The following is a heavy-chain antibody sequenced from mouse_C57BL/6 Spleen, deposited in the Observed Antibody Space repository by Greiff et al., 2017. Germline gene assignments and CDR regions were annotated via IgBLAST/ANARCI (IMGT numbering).Heavy chain of an antibody. CDR2: IDPETGGT. Sequence: VHLVESGAELVRPGASVTLSCKASGYTFTDYEMHWVKQTPVHGLEWIGAIDPETGGTAYNQKFKGKAILTADKSSSTAYMELRSLTSEDSAVYYCTSLGAMDYWGQGTSVTVSS. J-gene: IGHJ4*01. CDR3: TSLGAMDY. V-gene: IGHV1-15*01. CDR1: GYTFTDYE.